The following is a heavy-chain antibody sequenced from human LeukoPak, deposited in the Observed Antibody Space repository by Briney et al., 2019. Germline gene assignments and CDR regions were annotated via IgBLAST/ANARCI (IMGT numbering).Heavy chain of an antibody. CDR2: INPNSGGT. Sequence: ASVKVSCKASGYTFTGYYMHWVRQAPGQGLEWMGWINPNSGGTNYAQKFQGRVTMTRDTSISTAYMELSRLRSDDTAVYYCVRDLVRYCSSTSCYAAPGNYYYYGMDVWGQGTTVTVSS. J-gene: IGHJ6*02. V-gene: IGHV1-2*02. CDR3: VRDLVRYCSSTSCYAAPGNYYYYGMDV. D-gene: IGHD2-2*01. CDR1: GYTFTGYY.